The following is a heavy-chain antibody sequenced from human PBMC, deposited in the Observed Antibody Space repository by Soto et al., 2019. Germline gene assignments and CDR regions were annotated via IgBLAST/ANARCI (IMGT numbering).Heavy chain of an antibody. D-gene: IGHD4-17*01. CDR1: GFTFSSYG. CDR3: ARGPDYGDYLFDY. CDR2: IWYDGSNK. V-gene: IGHV3-33*01. J-gene: IGHJ4*02. Sequence: GGSLRLSCAASGFTFSSYGMHWVRQAPGKGLEWMAVIWYDGSNKYYADSVKGRFTISRDNSKNTLYLQMNSLRAEDTAVYYCARGPDYGDYLFDYWGQGTLVTVSS.